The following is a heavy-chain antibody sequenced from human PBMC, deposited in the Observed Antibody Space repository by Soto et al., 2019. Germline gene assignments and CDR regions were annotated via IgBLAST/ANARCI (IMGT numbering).Heavy chain of an antibody. D-gene: IGHD3-22*01. CDR3: ARHSIDSSYFDY. CDR1: GGYIRSSSDY. Sequence: SETQSLTYTVSGGYIRSSSDYWGWIRQPPGRGLEWIGSIYYSGSTYYNPSLKSRVTISVDTSKNQFSLKLSSVTAADTAVYYCARHSIDSSYFDYWGQGNLVTVS. J-gene: IGHJ4*02. CDR2: IYYSGST. V-gene: IGHV4-39*01.